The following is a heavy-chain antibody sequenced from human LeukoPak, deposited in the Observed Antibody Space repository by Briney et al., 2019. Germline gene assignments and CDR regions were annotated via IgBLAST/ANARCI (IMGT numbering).Heavy chain of an antibody. Sequence: SETLSLTCTVSGGSISSYYWSWIRQPPGKGLEWIGYIYYSGSTNYNPSLKSRVTISVDTSKNQFSLKLSSVTAADTAVYYCARVAGLSLCYDSFAFDIWGQGTMVTVSS. CDR2: IYYSGST. J-gene: IGHJ3*02. D-gene: IGHD3-22*01. CDR1: GGSISSYY. V-gene: IGHV4-59*01. CDR3: ARVAGLSLCYDSFAFDI.